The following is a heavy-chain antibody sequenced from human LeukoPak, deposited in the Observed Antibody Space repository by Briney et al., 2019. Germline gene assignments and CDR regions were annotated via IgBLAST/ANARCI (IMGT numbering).Heavy chain of an antibody. CDR3: ARAGKTIFGVVGYYYYYMDV. Sequence: PSEILSLTCTVSGGSISSYYWSWIRQPAGKGLEWIGRIYTSGSTNYNPSLKSRVTISVDKSKNQFSLKLSSVTAADTAVYYCARAGKTIFGVVGYYYYYMDVWGKGTTVTVSS. CDR2: IYTSGST. CDR1: GGSISSYY. J-gene: IGHJ6*03. D-gene: IGHD3-3*01. V-gene: IGHV4-4*07.